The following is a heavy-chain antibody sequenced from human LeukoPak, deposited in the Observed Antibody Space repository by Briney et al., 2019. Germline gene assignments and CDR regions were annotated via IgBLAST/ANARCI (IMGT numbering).Heavy chain of an antibody. CDR3: AKDSGYCSSTSCYALRPSSFGYFDY. CDR2: IRYDGSNK. CDR1: GFPFSSYG. D-gene: IGHD2-2*03. J-gene: IGHJ4*02. V-gene: IGHV3-30*02. Sequence: PGMSLRLSCGASGFPFSSYGMHWVRQAPGKGLEWVAFIRYDGSNKYYADSVKGRFTISRDNSKNTLYLQMNSLRAEDTAVYYCAKDSGYCSSTSCYALRPSSFGYFDYWGQGTLVTVSS.